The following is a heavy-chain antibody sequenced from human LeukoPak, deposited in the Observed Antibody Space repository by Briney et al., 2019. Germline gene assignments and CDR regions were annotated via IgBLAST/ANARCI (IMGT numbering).Heavy chain of an antibody. V-gene: IGHV4-4*07. J-gene: IGHJ3*02. Sequence: SETLSLTCTVSGGSISSYYWSWIRQPAGKGLEWIGRIYTSGSTNYNPSLKSRVTMSVDTSKNQFSLKLSSVTAADTAVYYCAISIGSYSSGAFDIWGQGPVVTVSS. CDR1: GGSISSYY. CDR2: IYTSGST. CDR3: AISIGSYSSGAFDI. D-gene: IGHD1-26*01.